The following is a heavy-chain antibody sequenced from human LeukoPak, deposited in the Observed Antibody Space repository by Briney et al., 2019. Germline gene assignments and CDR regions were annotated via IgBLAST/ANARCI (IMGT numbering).Heavy chain of an antibody. CDR2: ISAYNGNT. CDR3: ARDESGYDSYYMDV. V-gene: IGHV1-18*01. CDR1: GYTFTSYD. J-gene: IGHJ6*03. Sequence: GASVKVSCKASGYTFTSYDINWVRQATGQGLEWMGWISAYNGNTNYAQKLQGRVTMTTDTSTSTAYMELRSLRSDDTAVYYCARDESGYDSYYMDVWGKGTTVTISS. D-gene: IGHD5-12*01.